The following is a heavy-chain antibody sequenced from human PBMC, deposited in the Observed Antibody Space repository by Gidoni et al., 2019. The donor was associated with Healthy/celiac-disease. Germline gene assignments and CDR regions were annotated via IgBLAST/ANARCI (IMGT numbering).Heavy chain of an antibody. Sequence: QVQLVQSGAEVKKPGASVKVSCQASGYTFTGDYMHWVRQAPGQGLEWMGWINPNSGGTNYAQKFQGWVTMTRDTSISTAYMELSRLRSDDTAVYYCAREVFGGDYFDYWGQGTLVTVSS. D-gene: IGHD3-3*01. V-gene: IGHV1-2*04. CDR3: AREVFGGDYFDY. CDR2: INPNSGGT. J-gene: IGHJ4*02. CDR1: GYTFTGDY.